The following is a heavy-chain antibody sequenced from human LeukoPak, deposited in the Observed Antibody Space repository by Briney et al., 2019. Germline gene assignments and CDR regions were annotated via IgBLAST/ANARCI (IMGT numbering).Heavy chain of an antibody. CDR3: AKDRVYSSGWYGGLDYYYYMDV. Sequence: GGSLRLSCAVSGFTFSSYSMNWVRQAPGKGLEWLSHISTSSSIKYYADSVKGRFTISRDNAKNSLYLQMNSLRVEDTGVYYCAKDRVYSSGWYGGLDYYYYMDVWGKGTTVTISS. CDR1: GFTFSSYS. J-gene: IGHJ6*03. D-gene: IGHD6-19*01. CDR2: ISTSSSIK. V-gene: IGHV3-48*01.